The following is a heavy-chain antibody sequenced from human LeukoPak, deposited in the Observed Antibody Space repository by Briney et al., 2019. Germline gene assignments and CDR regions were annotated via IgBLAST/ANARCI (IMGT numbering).Heavy chain of an antibody. CDR1: GYTFTSYY. Sequence: ASVKVSCKASGYTFTSYYMHWVRQAPGQGLEWMGIINPSGGSTSYAQKFQGRVTITRNTSISTAYMELSSLRSEDTAVYYCARATYYYGSGSYRNYYFDYWGQGTLVTVSS. D-gene: IGHD3-10*01. J-gene: IGHJ4*02. V-gene: IGHV1-46*01. CDR3: ARATYYYGSGSYRNYYFDY. CDR2: INPSGGST.